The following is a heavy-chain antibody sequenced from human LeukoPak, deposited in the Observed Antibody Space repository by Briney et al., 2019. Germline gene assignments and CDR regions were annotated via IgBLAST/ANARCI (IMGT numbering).Heavy chain of an antibody. D-gene: IGHD3-10*01. J-gene: IGHJ4*02. CDR1: GFTFSSYG. CDR2: ISYDGSNK. CDR3: AKESYYGSGSLPDY. V-gene: IGHV3-30*18. Sequence: PGGSLRLSCAASGFTFSSYGMHWVRQAPGKGLEWVVVISYDGSNKYYGDSVKGRFTISRDNSKNTMYLQMNSLRAEDTAVYYCAKESYYGSGSLPDYWGQGTLVTVSS.